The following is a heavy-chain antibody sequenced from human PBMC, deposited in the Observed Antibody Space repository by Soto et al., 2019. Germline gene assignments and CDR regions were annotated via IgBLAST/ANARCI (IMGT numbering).Heavy chain of an antibody. Sequence: RAVRGSCAAFGGSCISHAIYWVRQAPGKGLEWVSAISGSGSSTYYSHSVQGRFTISRDNSKKTLYLQMNSLRAEDTAVYYCARDPTIMLAVGNFRYSGAGTLVPVS. CDR2: ISGSGSST. J-gene: IGHJ4*02. V-gene: IGHV3-23*01. CDR1: GGSCISHA. CDR3: ARDPTIMLAVGNFRY. D-gene: IGHD6-19*01.